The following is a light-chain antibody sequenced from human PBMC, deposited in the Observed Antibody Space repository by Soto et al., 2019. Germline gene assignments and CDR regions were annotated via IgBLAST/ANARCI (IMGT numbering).Light chain of an antibody. Sequence: EIVLTQSPGILSLSPGERDTLSCRASQSVSSNYLAWYQQKPGRAPRLLIYATSSSATGIPDRFSGSGSGTDVTLTISRLEPEDFAVYYCQHYGSSPPLLPPCTFGPVTKLDI. V-gene: IGKV3-20*01. CDR3: QHYGSSPPLLPPCT. CDR2: ATS. CDR1: QSVSSNY. J-gene: IGKJ2*02.